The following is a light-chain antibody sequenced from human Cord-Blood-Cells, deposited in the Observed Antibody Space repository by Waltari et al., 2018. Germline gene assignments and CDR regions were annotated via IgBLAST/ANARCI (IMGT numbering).Light chain of an antibody. CDR1: QSISSW. CDR2: DAS. J-gene: IGKJ4*01. CDR3: QQYNSSPLT. V-gene: IGKV1-5*01. Sequence: DLQTTQSPSTLSASVGDRVTITCRASQSISSWLAWYQQKPGKAPKLLIYDASSLESGVPSRFSGSGSGTEFTLTISSLQPDDFATYYCQQYNSSPLTFGGGTKVEIK.